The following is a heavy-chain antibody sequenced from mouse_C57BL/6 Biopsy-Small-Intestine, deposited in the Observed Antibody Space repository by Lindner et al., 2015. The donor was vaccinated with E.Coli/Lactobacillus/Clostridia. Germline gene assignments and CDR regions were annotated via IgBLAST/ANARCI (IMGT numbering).Heavy chain of an antibody. V-gene: IGHV1-4*01. Sequence: SVKVSCKASGATLGTYTIAWVRQAPGQGLEWMGGLIPMFGSPNYAQKFRGRLTITADESSDTGYMELSSLKSDDTAVYYCARVDCSVTSCSTMGYYFDYWGQGTLITVSS. J-gene: IGHJ2*01. D-gene: IGHD6-1*01. CDR3: ARVDCSVTSCSTMGYYFDY. CDR1: GATLGTYT. CDR2: LIPMFGSP.